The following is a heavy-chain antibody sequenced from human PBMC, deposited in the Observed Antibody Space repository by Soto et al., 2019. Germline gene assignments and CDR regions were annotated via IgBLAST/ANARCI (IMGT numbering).Heavy chain of an antibody. D-gene: IGHD2-2*01. CDR1: GGTFSSYT. CDR2: IIPILGIA. Sequence: SVKVSCKASGGTFSSYTISWVRQAPGQGLEWMGRIIPILGIANYAQKFQGRVTITADKSTSTAYMELSSLRSEDTAVYYCASPGYCSSTSCYEPFDYWGQGTLVTVSS. CDR3: ASPGYCSSTSCYEPFDY. V-gene: IGHV1-69*02. J-gene: IGHJ4*02.